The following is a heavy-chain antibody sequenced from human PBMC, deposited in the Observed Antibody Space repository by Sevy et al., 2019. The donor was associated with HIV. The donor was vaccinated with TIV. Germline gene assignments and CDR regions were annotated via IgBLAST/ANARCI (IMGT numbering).Heavy chain of an antibody. Sequence: SVKVSCKASGGTFSSYAISWVRQAPGQGLEWMGGIIPIFGTANYAQKFQGRVTITADESTSTAYVELSSLRSEDTAVYYCARENYYYDSSGYYYGYWGQGTLVTVSS. CDR3: ARENYYYDSSGYYYGY. D-gene: IGHD3-22*01. CDR1: GGTFSSYA. V-gene: IGHV1-69*13. CDR2: IIPIFGTA. J-gene: IGHJ4*02.